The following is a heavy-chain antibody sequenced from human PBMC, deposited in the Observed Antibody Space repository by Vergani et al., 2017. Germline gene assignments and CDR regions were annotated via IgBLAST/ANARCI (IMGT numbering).Heavy chain of an antibody. J-gene: IGHJ6*02. CDR2: IYYSGST. Sequence: QVQLQESGPGLVKPSETLSLTCTVSGGSISSYYWSWIRPPPGKGLEWIGYIYYSGSTNYNPSLKSRVTISVDTSKNQFSLKLSSVTAADTAVYYCARRDGVARPYYYGMDVWGQGTTVTVSS. D-gene: IGHD2-8*01. CDR3: ARRDGVARPYYYGMDV. V-gene: IGHV4-59*08. CDR1: GGSISSYY.